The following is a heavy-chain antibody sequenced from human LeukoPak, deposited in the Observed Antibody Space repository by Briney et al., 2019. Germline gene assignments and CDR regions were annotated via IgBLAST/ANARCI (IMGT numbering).Heavy chain of an antibody. CDR2: IIPIFGTA. V-gene: IGHV1-69*05. Sequence: ASVKVSCKASGGTFSSYAISWVRQAPGQGLEWMGGIIPIFGTANYAQKFQGRVTITTDESTSTAYMELSSLRSEDTAVYYCASGRIAARPAPLDYWGQGTLVTVSS. CDR3: ASGRIAARPAPLDY. CDR1: GGTFSSYA. D-gene: IGHD6-6*01. J-gene: IGHJ4*02.